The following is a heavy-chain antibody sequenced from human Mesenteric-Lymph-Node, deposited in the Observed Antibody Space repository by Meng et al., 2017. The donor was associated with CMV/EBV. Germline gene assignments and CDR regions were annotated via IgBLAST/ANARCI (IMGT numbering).Heavy chain of an antibody. CDR1: GFNFDDFA. CDR2: ISWNSEII. J-gene: IGHJ3*02. V-gene: IGHV3-9*01. CDR3: AKDRGLYGSGSHCFHM. D-gene: IGHD3-10*01. Sequence: LSLTCVASGFNFDDFAMHWVRQIPGRGLEWVARISWNSEIIDYVDSVKGRFSITRDNAKKSLYLEMNSLRVEDTALYYCAKDRGLYGSGSHCFHMWGQGTMVTVSS.